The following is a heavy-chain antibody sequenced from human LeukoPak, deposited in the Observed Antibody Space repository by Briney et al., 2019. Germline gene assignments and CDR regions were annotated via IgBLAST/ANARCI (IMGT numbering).Heavy chain of an antibody. J-gene: IGHJ5*02. CDR3: ARDRGPIAVAGTGWFDP. Sequence: ASVKVSCKASGGTFTSYYMHWVRQAPGQGLEWMGIINPSGGSTSYAQKFQGRVTMTRDMSTSTVYMELSSLRSEDTAVYYCARDRGPIAVAGTGWFDPWGQGTLVTVSS. V-gene: IGHV1-46*01. D-gene: IGHD6-19*01. CDR1: GGTFTSYY. CDR2: INPSGGST.